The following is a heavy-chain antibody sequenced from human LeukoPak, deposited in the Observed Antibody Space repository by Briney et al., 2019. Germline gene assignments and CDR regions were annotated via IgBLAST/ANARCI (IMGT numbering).Heavy chain of an antibody. J-gene: IGHJ4*02. Sequence: GGSLRLSCAASGFTFSSYWMSWVRQAPGKGLEWVANIKQDGSEKNYVDSVKGRFTISRDNAKNSLDLQMNSLRGEDTAVYYYARAGGYASSWAYWGQGTLVTVSS. CDR2: IKQDGSEK. D-gene: IGHD5-12*01. CDR1: GFTFSSYW. CDR3: ARAGGYASSWAY. V-gene: IGHV3-7*01.